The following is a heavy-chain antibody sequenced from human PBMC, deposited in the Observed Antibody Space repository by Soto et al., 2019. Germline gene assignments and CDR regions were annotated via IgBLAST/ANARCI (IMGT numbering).Heavy chain of an antibody. CDR2: INNSGCKT. CDR1: GLTFSSYA. Sequence: EVLLLESGGGLVQPGGSLRLSCAASGLTFSSYAMCLVRQAPGKGLEWVSSINNSGCKTYYADSVKGRFTISKDNSKHTLYLQRNSLGAEDTAIYYCAKDPEYCGGDCYPTGWFDPWGQGALVTVSS. D-gene: IGHD2-21*02. V-gene: IGHV3-23*01. J-gene: IGHJ5*02. CDR3: AKDPEYCGGDCYPTGWFDP.